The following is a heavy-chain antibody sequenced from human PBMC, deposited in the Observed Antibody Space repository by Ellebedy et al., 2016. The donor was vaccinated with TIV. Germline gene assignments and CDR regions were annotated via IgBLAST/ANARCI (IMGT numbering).Heavy chain of an antibody. CDR2: MYHSGST. V-gene: IGHV4-4*02. Sequence: MPSETLSLTCAVSGGPMTRRNWWSWVRQPPGKGLEWIGYMYHSGSTNYNPSLKSRVTIAADTSKNKFSLKLSSVTAADTAVYYCATAPGDYFDYWGQGTLVTVSS. D-gene: IGHD4-17*01. CDR3: ATAPGDYFDY. J-gene: IGHJ4*02. CDR1: GGPMTRRNW.